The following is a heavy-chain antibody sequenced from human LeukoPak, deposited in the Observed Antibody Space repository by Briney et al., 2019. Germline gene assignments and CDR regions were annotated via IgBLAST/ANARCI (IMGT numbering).Heavy chain of an antibody. J-gene: IGHJ4*02. CDR2: ISWNSGSI. Sequence: PGGSLRLSCAASGFTFDDYAMHWVRQAPGKGLEWVSGISWNSGSIAYADSVKGRFTISRDNAKNSLYLQMNSLRVEDTAVYFCARDPGAFPYFFDNWGQGTLVTVSS. D-gene: IGHD4/OR15-4a*01. V-gene: IGHV3-9*01. CDR3: ARDPGAFPYFFDN. CDR1: GFTFDDYA.